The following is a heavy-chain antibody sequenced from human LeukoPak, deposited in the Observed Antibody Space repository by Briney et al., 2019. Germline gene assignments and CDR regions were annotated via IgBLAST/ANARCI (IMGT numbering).Heavy chain of an antibody. CDR2: ISSSSSTI. D-gene: IGHD3-3*01. V-gene: IGHV3-48*04. Sequence: GGSLRLSCAASGFTFSSYSMNWVRQAPGKGLEWVSYISSSSSTIYYADSVKGRFTISRDNAKNSLYLQMNSLRAEDTAVYYCARAAQPYYFGVVTCYFDYWGQGTLVTVSS. CDR3: ARAAQPYYFGVVTCYFDY. J-gene: IGHJ4*02. CDR1: GFTFSSYS.